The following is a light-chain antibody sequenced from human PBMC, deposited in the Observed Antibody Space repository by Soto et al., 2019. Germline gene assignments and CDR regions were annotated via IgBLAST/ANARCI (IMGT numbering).Light chain of an antibody. CDR3: QQSQYWPPIT. CDR1: LNVNSY. V-gene: IGKV3-11*01. Sequence: VLTQCPATLSLSPGERATSACRASLNVNSYLAWYQQKPGQAPRLLIYDASNRAAGIPARFSGSGSGTDFTLTISSLEPEDFAIYYCQQSQYWPPITFGQGTQLEIK. CDR2: DAS. J-gene: IGKJ5*01.